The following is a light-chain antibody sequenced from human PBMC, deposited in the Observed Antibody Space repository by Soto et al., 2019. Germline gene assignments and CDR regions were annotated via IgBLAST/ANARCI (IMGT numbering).Light chain of an antibody. CDR2: GAS. V-gene: IGKV3-20*01. Sequence: EIVLTQSPGTLSLSPGERATLSCRASQSISSSYLAWYQQKPGQGPRLLIYGASSRATGIPDRFSGSGSGTDFTLTISRLEPEDFAVYYCQQYGGSPPTFGGGTKVEMK. CDR3: QQYGGSPPT. J-gene: IGKJ4*01. CDR1: QSISSSY.